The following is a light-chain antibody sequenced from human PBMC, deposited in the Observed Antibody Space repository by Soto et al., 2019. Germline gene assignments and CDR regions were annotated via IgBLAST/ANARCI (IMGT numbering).Light chain of an antibody. CDR1: QSVSSY. CDR3: QQRSNWPIT. CDR2: DAS. J-gene: IGKJ1*01. V-gene: IGKV3-11*01. Sequence: EIVLTPSPATLSLAPGESATLSCRASQSVSSYLAWYQQKTGQAPRLLIYDASNRATGIPARFSVIVYGTDFTLNLRSLEPEDGAVDEGQQRSNWPITFCQGTKVEI.